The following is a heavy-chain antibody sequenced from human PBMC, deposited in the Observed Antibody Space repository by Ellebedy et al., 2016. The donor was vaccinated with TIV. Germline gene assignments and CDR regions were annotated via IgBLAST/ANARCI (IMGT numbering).Heavy chain of an antibody. D-gene: IGHD6-19*01. CDR3: ARGLYSSSPVGLRY. CDR1: GASISSGTYF. J-gene: IGHJ4*02. CDR2: IYYRGST. V-gene: IGHV4-31*03. Sequence: MPSETLSLTCSVSGASISSGTYFRSWIRQHPGKGLEWIGNIYYRGSTYYNPSLKSRLAMSVDTSKNQFSLKLSSVTAADTAVYYCARGLYSSSPVGLRYWGQGTLVTVSS.